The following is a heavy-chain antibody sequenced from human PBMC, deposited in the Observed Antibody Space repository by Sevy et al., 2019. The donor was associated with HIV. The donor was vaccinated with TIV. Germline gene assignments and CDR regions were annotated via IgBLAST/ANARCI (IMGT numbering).Heavy chain of an antibody. V-gene: IGHV3-7*01. CDR1: GFTFSSFW. CDR3: ARDRSASGWYGETY. J-gene: IGHJ4*02. CDR2: IKQDGSEK. D-gene: IGHD6-19*01. Sequence: GGSLRLSCAASGFTFSSFWMSWVRQAPGKGLEWVANIKQDGSEKYYVDSVKGRFTISRDNAKNSLYLQMNSLRADDTAVYYCARDRSASGWYGETYWGQGTLVTVSS.